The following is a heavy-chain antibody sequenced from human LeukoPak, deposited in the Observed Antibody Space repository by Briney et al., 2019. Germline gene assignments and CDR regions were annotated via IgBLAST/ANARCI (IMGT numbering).Heavy chain of an antibody. J-gene: IGHJ4*02. V-gene: IGHV4-61*02. CDR3: ARGYYYDSSGYFDYFDY. CDR2: IYTSGST. CDR1: GGSISSGSYY. D-gene: IGHD3-22*01. Sequence: PSETLSLTCTVSGGSISSGSYYWSWIRQPAGKGLEWIGRIYTSGSTNYNPSLKSRVTISVDTSKNQFSLKLSSVTAADTAVYYCARGYYYDSSGYFDYFDYWAREPWSPSPQ.